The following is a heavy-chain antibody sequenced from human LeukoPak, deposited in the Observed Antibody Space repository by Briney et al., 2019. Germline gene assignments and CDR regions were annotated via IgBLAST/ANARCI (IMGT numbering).Heavy chain of an antibody. J-gene: IGHJ3*01. CDR1: GGSLSGHY. CDR2: VSYTGRT. Sequence: SETLSLTCTVSGGSLSGHYWSWIRQPPRKRLEWIGYVSYTGRTKNNPSLQSRVTISIDTSKSQFSLRLTSVTSADTAVYSCARLLDNDISGDPDTFDVWGQGTTVIVSS. D-gene: IGHD3-22*01. CDR3: ARLLDNDISGDPDTFDV. V-gene: IGHV4-59*11.